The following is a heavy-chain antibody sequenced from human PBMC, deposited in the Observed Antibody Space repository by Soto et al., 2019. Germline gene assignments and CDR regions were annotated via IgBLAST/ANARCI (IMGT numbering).Heavy chain of an antibody. CDR3: TREAYSSSSWFDY. J-gene: IGHJ4*02. Sequence: PGGSLRLSCTASGFTFGDYAMSWFRQAPGKGLEWVGFIRSKAYGGTTEYAASVKGRFTISRDDSKSIAYLQMNSLKTEDTAVYYCTREAYSSSSWFDYWGQGTLVTVSS. CDR1: GFTFGDYA. D-gene: IGHD6-6*01. CDR2: IRSKAYGGTT. V-gene: IGHV3-49*03.